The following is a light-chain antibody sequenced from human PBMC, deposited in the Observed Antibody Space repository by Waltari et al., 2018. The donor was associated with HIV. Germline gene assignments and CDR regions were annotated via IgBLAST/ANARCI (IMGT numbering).Light chain of an antibody. Sequence: EIVMTQSPATLSVSPGESATLSCRANQSVSSSLAWYQLKPGQAPRFLIYGASSRATGVPARFSGSGSGTEFTLTISSLQSEDFAVYYCQQYSNWPLWTFGQGTKVEIK. CDR3: QQYSNWPLWT. CDR2: GAS. J-gene: IGKJ1*01. V-gene: IGKV3-15*01. CDR1: QSVSSS.